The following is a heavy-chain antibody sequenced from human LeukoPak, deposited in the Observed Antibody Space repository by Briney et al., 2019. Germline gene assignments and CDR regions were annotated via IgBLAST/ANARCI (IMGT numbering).Heavy chain of an antibody. D-gene: IGHD6-13*01. V-gene: IGHV4-4*07. CDR3: ARGFSTIAAAGRAYFDY. CDR1: GGSISSYY. Sequence: SETLSLTCTVSGGSISSYYWSWIRQPAGKGLEWIGRIYSTGSTNYNPSLKSRVTMSVDTSKNQFSLRLRSVTAADTAVYYCARGFSTIAAAGRAYFDYWGQGTLVIVSS. CDR2: IYSTGST. J-gene: IGHJ4*02.